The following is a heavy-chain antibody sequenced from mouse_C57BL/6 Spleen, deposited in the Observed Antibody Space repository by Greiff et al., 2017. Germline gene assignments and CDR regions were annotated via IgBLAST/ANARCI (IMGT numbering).Heavy chain of an antibody. CDR3: ARGWIYYGYDRGFDY. V-gene: IGHV1-82*01. D-gene: IGHD2-2*01. CDR1: GYAFSSSW. J-gene: IGHJ2*01. Sequence: VQLQQSGPELVKPGASVKISCKASGYAFSSSWMNWVKQRPGKGLEWIGRIYPGDGDTNYNGKFKGKATLTADKSSSTADMQLSSLTSEDSAVYFCARGWIYYGYDRGFDYWGQGTTLTVSS. CDR2: IYPGDGDT.